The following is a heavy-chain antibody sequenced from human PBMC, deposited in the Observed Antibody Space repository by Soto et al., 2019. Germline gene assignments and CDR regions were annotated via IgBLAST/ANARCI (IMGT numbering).Heavy chain of an antibody. CDR2: ISSSSSYI. CDR3: ARDTPTGTTPYYYYYYGMDV. Sequence: GGSLRLSCAASGFTFSSYSMNWVRQAPGKGLEWVSSISSSSSYIYYADSVKGRFTISRDNAKNSLYLQMNSLRAEDTAVYYCARDTPTGTTPYYYYYYGMDVWGQGTTVTV. D-gene: IGHD1-7*01. J-gene: IGHJ6*02. CDR1: GFTFSSYS. V-gene: IGHV3-21*01.